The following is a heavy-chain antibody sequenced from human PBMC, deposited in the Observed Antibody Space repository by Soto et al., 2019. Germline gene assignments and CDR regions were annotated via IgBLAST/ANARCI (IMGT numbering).Heavy chain of an antibody. J-gene: IGHJ4*02. D-gene: IGHD2-15*01. V-gene: IGHV4-31*02. CDR1: GGSLKSGGYY. CDR3: ARGQVVAAQH. CDR2: IYYTGRT. Sequence: PSETLSLTCTVSGGSLKSGGYYWSWVRQHPGRGLEWIGYIYYTGRTYYNTSLESRLTFSVDTSKNQFSLRLSSVTAADTAVYYCARGQVVAAQHWGQGTLVTVSS.